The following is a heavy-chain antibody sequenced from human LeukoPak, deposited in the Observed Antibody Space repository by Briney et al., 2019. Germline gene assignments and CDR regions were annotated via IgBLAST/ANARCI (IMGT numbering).Heavy chain of an antibody. CDR1: GYTFTGYY. V-gene: IGHV1-2*02. J-gene: IGHJ6*03. Sequence: ASVKVSCKASGYTFTGYYMHWVRQAPGQGLEWMGWINPNSGGTNYAQKFQGRVTMTRDTSISTAYMELSRLRSDDTAVYYCARAGIVVVPAFYYHYMDVWGKGTTVTVSS. CDR2: INPNSGGT. CDR3: ARAGIVVVPAFYYHYMDV. D-gene: IGHD2-2*01.